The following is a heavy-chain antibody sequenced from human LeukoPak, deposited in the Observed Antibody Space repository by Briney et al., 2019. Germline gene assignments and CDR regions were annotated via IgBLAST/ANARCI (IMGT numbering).Heavy chain of an antibody. CDR2: IRSKANSYAT. CDR3: TRQGAYCGGDCYYVDY. CDR1: GFTFSGSA. Sequence: PGGSLRFSCAASGFTFSGSAMHRVRQASGKGLEWVGRIRSKANSYATAYAASVKGRFTISRDDSKNTAYLQMNSLKTEDTAVYYCTRQGAYCGGDCYYVDYWGQGTLVTVSS. V-gene: IGHV3-73*01. J-gene: IGHJ4*02. D-gene: IGHD2-21*02.